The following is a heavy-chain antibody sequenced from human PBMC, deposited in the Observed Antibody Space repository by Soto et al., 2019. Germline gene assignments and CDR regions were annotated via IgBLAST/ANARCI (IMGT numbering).Heavy chain of an antibody. D-gene: IGHD3-10*01. CDR1: GDTFSFYT. CDR3: ATNYGSGSTHFDY. CDR2: IIPMLGMA. V-gene: IGHV1-69*02. J-gene: IGHJ4*02. Sequence: QVQLVQSGAEVKKPGSSVRVSCTASGDTFSFYTISWVRQAPGQGLEWMGRIIPMLGMADYPQKFQGRVTIRADKSTSTAYMLLSSLRSDDTAVYFCATNYGSGSTHFDYWGQGTLVTVSS.